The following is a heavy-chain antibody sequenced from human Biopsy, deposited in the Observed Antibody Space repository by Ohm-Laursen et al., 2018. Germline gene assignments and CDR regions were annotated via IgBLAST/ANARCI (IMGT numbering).Heavy chain of an antibody. Sequence: SLRLSCTASGFDFSDYSMSWVRQAPGKGLEWVSSVTTTSSYIYYADSVKGRFIISRDNAKNSLYLQMNSLSADDTAVYYCARDKAPAYETAWFDPWGQGTLVTVSS. J-gene: IGHJ5*02. CDR1: GFDFSDYS. CDR3: ARDKAPAYETAWFDP. D-gene: IGHD3-22*01. CDR2: VTTTSSYI. V-gene: IGHV3-21*01.